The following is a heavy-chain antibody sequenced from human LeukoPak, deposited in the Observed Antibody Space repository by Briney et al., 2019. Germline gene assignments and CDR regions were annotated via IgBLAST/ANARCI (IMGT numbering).Heavy chain of an antibody. CDR3: ARAPWGGSF. CDR1: GFTFSSYS. CDR2: IYSGGST. D-gene: IGHD3-16*01. Sequence: GGSLRVSCAASGFTFSSYSMNWVRQAPGKGLEWVSVIYSGGSTYYADSVKGRFTISRDNPKNTLYLQMNSLRAEDTAVYYCARAPWGGSFWGQGTLVTVPS. V-gene: IGHV3-66*02. J-gene: IGHJ4*02.